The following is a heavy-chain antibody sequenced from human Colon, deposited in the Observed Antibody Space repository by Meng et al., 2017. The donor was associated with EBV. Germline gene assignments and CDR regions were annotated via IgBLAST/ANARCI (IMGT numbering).Heavy chain of an antibody. D-gene: IGHD2-8*02. CDR1: GGSLSGAY. J-gene: IGHJ4*02. CDR2: IIHGGSP. Sequence: QGHLQWWGAGLLKPPETLSLTCAVNGGSLSGAYWNWIRQPPGKGLEWIGEIIHGGSPSYNPSLKSRVTISIDTSKNQLSLMLSSVTAADTAVYYCARRPTGIDYWGQGTLVTVPS. CDR3: ARRPTGIDY. V-gene: IGHV4-34*12.